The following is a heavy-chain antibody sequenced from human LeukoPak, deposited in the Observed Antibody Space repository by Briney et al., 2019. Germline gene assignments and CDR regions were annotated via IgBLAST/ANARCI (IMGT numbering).Heavy chain of an antibody. CDR1: GFTFSINS. CDR3: ARKGIAAAGIYYYYGMDV. CDR2: IASDSSSK. V-gene: IGHV3-48*04. D-gene: IGHD6-13*01. J-gene: IGHJ6*02. Sequence: PGGSLRLSCAASGFTFSINSFNWVRQAPGKGLEWVSHIASDSSSKHYADSVRGRFTISRDNAKNSLYLQMNSLRAEDTAVYYCARKGIAAAGIYYYYGMDVWGQGTTVTVSS.